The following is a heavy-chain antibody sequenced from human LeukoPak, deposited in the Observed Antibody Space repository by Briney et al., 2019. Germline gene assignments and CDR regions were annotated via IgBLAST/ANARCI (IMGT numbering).Heavy chain of an antibody. CDR3: ATELRILSWGVDAFDI. D-gene: IGHD3-16*01. J-gene: IGHJ3*02. CDR2: ISYDGSNR. Sequence: PGGSLRLSCAASGFNFNSYAVHWVRQAPGKGLEWVAFISYDGSNRNHADSVKGRFTISRDTSKTTLYLQMNSPRAEDTAVYYCATELRILSWGVDAFDIWGQGTMVTVCS. CDR1: GFNFNSYA. V-gene: IGHV3-30*04.